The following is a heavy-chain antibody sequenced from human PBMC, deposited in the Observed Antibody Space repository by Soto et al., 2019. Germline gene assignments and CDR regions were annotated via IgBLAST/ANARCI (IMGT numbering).Heavy chain of an antibody. D-gene: IGHD6-19*01. CDR3: ARTDKYNSQSSGWSNRFDY. J-gene: IGHJ4*02. Sequence: EVQLLESGGDLVHPGGSLRLSCAASGFIFSNYAMTWVRQAPGKGPEWVSTFTSGGSTYYRDTVKGRFTISRDNSKNTLYLQMHSLRAEDTAVYYCARTDKYNSQSSGWSNRFDYRGQGTLVTVSS. CDR1: GFIFSNYA. CDR2: FTSGGST. V-gene: IGHV3-23*01.